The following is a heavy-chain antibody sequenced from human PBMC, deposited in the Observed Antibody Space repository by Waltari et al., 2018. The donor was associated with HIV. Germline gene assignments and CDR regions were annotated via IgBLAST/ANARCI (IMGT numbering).Heavy chain of an antibody. V-gene: IGHV4-34*01. CDR2: INQSGRT. J-gene: IGHJ4*02. D-gene: IGHD2-21*02. CDR3: ARVNQDGGNSEPLDY. CDR1: GETFRGYY. Sequence: QVQLRQWGAGLLRPSETLSLTCAVYGETFRGYYWRWIRQPPGKGLEWIGEINQSGRTNYNPSLKSRVTMSVDTSKNQFSLRLNFVTAADTAVYYCARVNQDGGNSEPLDYWGQGTLVTVSS.